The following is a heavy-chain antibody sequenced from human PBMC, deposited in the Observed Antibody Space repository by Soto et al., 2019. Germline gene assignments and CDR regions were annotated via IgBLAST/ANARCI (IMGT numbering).Heavy chain of an antibody. CDR2: IYYSGST. D-gene: IGHD3-3*01. V-gene: IGHV4-30-4*01. Sequence: QVQLQESGPGLVKPSQTLSLTCTVSGGSISSGDYYWSWIRQPPGKGLEWIGYIYYSGSTYYNPSLKSRVTISVDTSKNQFSLKLSSVTAAHTAVYYCARCGGYDFWSGYCNFDYWGQGTLVTVSS. J-gene: IGHJ4*02. CDR3: ARCGGYDFWSGYCNFDY. CDR1: GGSISSGDYY.